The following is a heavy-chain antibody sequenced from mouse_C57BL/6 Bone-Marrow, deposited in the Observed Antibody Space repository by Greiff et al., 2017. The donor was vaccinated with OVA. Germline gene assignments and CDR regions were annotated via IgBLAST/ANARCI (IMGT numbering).Heavy chain of an antibody. J-gene: IGHJ1*03. V-gene: IGHV1-66*01. D-gene: IGHD1-1*01. Sequence: QVQLQQSGPELVKPGASVKISCKASGYSFTSYYIHWVKQRPGQGLEWIGWIYPGSGNTKYNEKFKGKATLTADTSSSTAYMQLSSLTSEDSAVYYCGRLYYGSSYWYFEVWGTGTTVTVSS. CDR2: IYPGSGNT. CDR3: GRLYYGSSYWYFEV. CDR1: GYSFTSYY.